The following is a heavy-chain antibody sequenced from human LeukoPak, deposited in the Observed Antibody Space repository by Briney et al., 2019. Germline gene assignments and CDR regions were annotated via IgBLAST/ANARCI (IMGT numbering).Heavy chain of an antibody. CDR1: GYTFTGYY. CDR3: AREVPAAIRTAPDY. CDR2: INPNSGGT. D-gene: IGHD2-2*02. Sequence: ASVKVSCKASGYTFTGYYMHWVRQAPGQGLEWMGWINPNSGGTNYAQKFQGRVTMTRDMSISTAYMELSRLRSDDTAVYYCAREVPAAIRTAPDYWGQGTLVTVSS. V-gene: IGHV1-2*02. J-gene: IGHJ4*02.